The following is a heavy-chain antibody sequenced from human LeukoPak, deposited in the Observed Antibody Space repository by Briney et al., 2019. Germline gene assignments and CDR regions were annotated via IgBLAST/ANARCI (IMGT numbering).Heavy chain of an antibody. J-gene: IGHJ4*02. Sequence: GGSLRLSCAASGFTFSDYYMSWIRQAPGKGLAWVSYISSSGSTIYYADSVKGRFTISRDNAKNSLYLQMNSLRAEDTAVYYCAREGLEDYYDSSGYYPFDYWGQGTLVTVSS. V-gene: IGHV3-11*01. D-gene: IGHD3-22*01. CDR3: AREGLEDYYDSSGYYPFDY. CDR1: GFTFSDYY. CDR2: ISSSGSTI.